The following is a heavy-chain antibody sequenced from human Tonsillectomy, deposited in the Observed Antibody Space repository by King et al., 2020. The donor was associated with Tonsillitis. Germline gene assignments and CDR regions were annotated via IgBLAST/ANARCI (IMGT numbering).Heavy chain of an antibody. CDR3: ARVHDSSGYHYSGMDV. J-gene: IGHJ6*02. Sequence: VQLQESGPGLVKSSETLSLTCTVSGGSISSYYWSWIRQPPGKGLEWIGYIYNSGSTNYNPSLKSRVTISVDTSKNQFSLKLSSVTAADTAVYYCARVHDSSGYHYSGMDVWGQGTTVTVSS. CDR1: GGSISSYY. D-gene: IGHD3-22*01. CDR2: IYNSGST. V-gene: IGHV4-59*13.